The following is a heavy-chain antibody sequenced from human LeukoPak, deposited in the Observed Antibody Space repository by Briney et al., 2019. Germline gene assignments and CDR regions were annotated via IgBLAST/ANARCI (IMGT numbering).Heavy chain of an antibody. Sequence: SETLSLTCTVSGGSISSSSYYWGWIRQPPGKGLEWIGSIYYSGSTNYNPSLKSRVTISLDTSKNQFSLKLSSVTAADTAVYYCARVVYGSGVSYYYYYMDVWGKGTTVTISS. CDR1: GGSISSSSYY. J-gene: IGHJ6*03. V-gene: IGHV4-39*07. D-gene: IGHD3-10*01. CDR2: IYYSGST. CDR3: ARVVYGSGVSYYYYYMDV.